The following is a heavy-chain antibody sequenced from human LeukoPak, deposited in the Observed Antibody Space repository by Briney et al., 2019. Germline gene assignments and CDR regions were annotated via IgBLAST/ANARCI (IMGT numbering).Heavy chain of an antibody. Sequence: PGGSLRLSCAASGFTFSSYSMHWVRQAPGKGLEWVANIKEDGSEKYYVDSVKGRFTISRDNAKNSLYLQLNSLRAEDTAVYYCARWGPKTSGWDYWGQGTLVTVSS. CDR1: GFTFSSYS. V-gene: IGHV3-7*01. CDR2: IKEDGSEK. D-gene: IGHD6-19*01. CDR3: ARWGPKTSGWDY. J-gene: IGHJ4*02.